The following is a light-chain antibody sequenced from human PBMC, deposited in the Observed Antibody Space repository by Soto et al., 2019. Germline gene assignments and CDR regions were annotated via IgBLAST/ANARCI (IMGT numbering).Light chain of an antibody. CDR3: QHSYNMPIA. CDR1: ESLSQHS. Sequence: IVLTQSLGTLSLSQGETATLSCRASESLSQHSIAWYQQKPGQAPRLLIYGVSGRATGIPDRFSGSGSVTDFTLTITGLQPEDFATYYCQHSYNMPIAFGQGTRLEI. V-gene: IGKV3-20*01. CDR2: GVS. J-gene: IGKJ5*01.